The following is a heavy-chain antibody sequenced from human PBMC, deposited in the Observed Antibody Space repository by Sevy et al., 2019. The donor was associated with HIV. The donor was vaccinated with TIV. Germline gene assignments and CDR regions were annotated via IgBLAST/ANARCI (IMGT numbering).Heavy chain of an antibody. J-gene: IGHJ6*02. CDR2: IVVGSGNT. Sequence: ASVKVSCKASGFTFASSAMQWVRQARGQRLEWIGWIVVGSGNTNFAQKFHERVTITRDMSTSTAYMELSSLRSEDTAVYYCAAGLIYRGSSWTVGMDVWGQGTTVTVSS. CDR3: AAGLIYRGSSWTVGMDV. V-gene: IGHV1-58*02. D-gene: IGHD6-13*01. CDR1: GFTFASSA.